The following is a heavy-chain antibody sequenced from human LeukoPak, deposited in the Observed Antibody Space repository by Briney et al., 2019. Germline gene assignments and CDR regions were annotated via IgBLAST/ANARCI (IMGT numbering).Heavy chain of an antibody. CDR2: ISSSSSYI. D-gene: IGHD2-2*01. CDR3: ARRYCSSTSCYDTPFDY. V-gene: IGHV3-21*01. Sequence: GGSLRLSCAASGFTFSSYSMNWVRQAPGKGLEWVSSISSSSSYIYYADSVKGRFTISRDNAKNSLYLQVNSLRAEDTAVYYCARRYCSSTSCYDTPFDYWGQGTLVTVSS. J-gene: IGHJ4*02. CDR1: GFTFSSYS.